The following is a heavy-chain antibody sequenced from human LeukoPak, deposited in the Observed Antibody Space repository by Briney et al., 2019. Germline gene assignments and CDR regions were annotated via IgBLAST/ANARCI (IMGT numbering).Heavy chain of an antibody. CDR1: GGSFSGHH. J-gene: IGHJ4*02. Sequence: SETLSLTCAVYGGSFSGHHWRWLPQPPGKGLEWSGKLNHSGSTHYNLSLKSRATISVDTSKNQCSLKLSSVTAADTAVHYCARGRGYSYGDPGIYFDYWGQGTLVTVSS. CDR3: ARGRGYSYGDPGIYFDY. D-gene: IGHD5-18*01. CDR2: LNHSGST. V-gene: IGHV4-34*01.